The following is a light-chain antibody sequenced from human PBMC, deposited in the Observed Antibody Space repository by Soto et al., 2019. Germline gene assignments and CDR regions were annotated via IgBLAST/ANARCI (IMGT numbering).Light chain of an antibody. V-gene: IGLV1-44*01. Sequence: QSVLTQPPSASGTPGQRVTISCSGSSSNIGRNPVDWYRHLPGTAPKLLINSNNQRPSGVPDRFSGSKSGTSASLAISGLQSEDEAEYYCAAWDDSLTGYVFGTGTKLTVL. J-gene: IGLJ1*01. CDR1: SSNIGRNP. CDR3: AAWDDSLTGYV. CDR2: SNN.